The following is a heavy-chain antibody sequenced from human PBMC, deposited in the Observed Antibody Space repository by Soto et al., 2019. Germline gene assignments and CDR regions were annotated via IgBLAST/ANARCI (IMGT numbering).Heavy chain of an antibody. J-gene: IGHJ4*02. Sequence: LCDTCTVADGTSISYCRSWIRQPTGKGLEWIGYIYYSGSTNYNPSLKSRVTISVNTSKNQFSLKLSSVTAADTAVYYCARRYGSSFDYWGQGTPVTVSS. V-gene: IGHV4-59*08. D-gene: IGHD3-16*01. CDR3: ARRYGSSFDY. CDR2: IYYSGST. CDR1: DGTSISYC.